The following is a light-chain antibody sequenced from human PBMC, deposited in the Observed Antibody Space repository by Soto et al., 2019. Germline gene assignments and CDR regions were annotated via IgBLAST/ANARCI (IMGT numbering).Light chain of an antibody. Sequence: QSALTQPRSVSGSPGQSVTISCTGTSSDVGGYKYVSWYQQKPGKALKLIIYGVSRWPSGVPNRFSGSKSGNRASLTISGLQAEDEGDYYCCSYAGGPEVFGTGTKVTVL. V-gene: IGLV2-11*01. J-gene: IGLJ1*01. CDR3: CSYAGGPEV. CDR2: GVS. CDR1: SSDVGGYKY.